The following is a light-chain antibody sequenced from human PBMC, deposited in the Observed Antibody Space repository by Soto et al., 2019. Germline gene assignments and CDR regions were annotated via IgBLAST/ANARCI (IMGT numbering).Light chain of an antibody. Sequence: ESVLTQSPATLSLSPGERATLSCRASKSVGSYLAWYRQKPGQAPRLLIYDASNRATGIPARFSGSGSGTDLTLTISSLEPEDFAVYYCQQRSNWPITFGQGTRLEIK. CDR1: KSVGSY. J-gene: IGKJ5*01. V-gene: IGKV3-11*01. CDR2: DAS. CDR3: QQRSNWPIT.